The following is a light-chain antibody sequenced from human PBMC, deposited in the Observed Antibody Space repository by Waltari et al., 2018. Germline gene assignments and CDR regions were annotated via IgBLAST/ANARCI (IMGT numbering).Light chain of an antibody. CDR2: KAS. Sequence: DIQMTQSPSTLSAPAGEPVTITCRASQSVNSWVAWYQQKPRKAPKLLIFKASNLESGVPSRFSGSGSGTEFTLTISSLQPDDFATYHCQQYDSYWTFGQGTKVEIK. J-gene: IGKJ1*01. CDR1: QSVNSW. V-gene: IGKV1-5*03. CDR3: QQYDSYWT.